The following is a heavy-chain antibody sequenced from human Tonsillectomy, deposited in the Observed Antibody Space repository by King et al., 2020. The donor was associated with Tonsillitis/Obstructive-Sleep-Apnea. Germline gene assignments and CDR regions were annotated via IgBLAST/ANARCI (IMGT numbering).Heavy chain of an antibody. D-gene: IGHD5-18*01. CDR3: ARRSGYSYGNPTYFQYYGMAV. CDR1: GYSFTNYW. V-gene: IGHV5-51*03. Sequence: VQLVESGAEVKKPGESLKISCKGSGYSFTNYWIGWVRQMPGKGLEWMGIIYPGDSDARYSPSFQGQVTISADKSISTAYLQWSSLKASDTAMYYCARRSGYSYGNPTYFQYYGMAVWGQGTTVTVSS. J-gene: IGHJ6*02. CDR2: IYPGDSDA.